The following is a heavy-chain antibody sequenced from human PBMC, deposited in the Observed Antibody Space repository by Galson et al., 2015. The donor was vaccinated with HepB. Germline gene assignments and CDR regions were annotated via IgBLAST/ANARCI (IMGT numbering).Heavy chain of an antibody. CDR1: GFTFGGSA. J-gene: IGHJ6*02. CDR2: IRSKAYSYAT. D-gene: IGHD1-26*01. CDR3: TRPGVGATADYDGMDV. V-gene: IGHV3-73*01. Sequence: SLRLSCAASGFTFGGSAMHWVRQASGKGLEWVGRIRSKAYSYATAYAASVKGRFTISRDDSENTAFLQMNSLKTEDTAVYYCTRPGVGATADYDGMDVWGQGTTVTVSS.